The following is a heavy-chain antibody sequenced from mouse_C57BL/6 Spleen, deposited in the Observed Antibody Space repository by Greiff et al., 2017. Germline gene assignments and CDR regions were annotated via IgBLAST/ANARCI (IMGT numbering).Heavy chain of an antibody. D-gene: IGHD2-13*01. V-gene: IGHV1-69*01. J-gene: IGHJ3*01. Sequence: QVQLQQPGAELVMPGASVKLSCKASGYTFTSYWMHWVKQRPGQGLEWIGEIDPSDSYTNYNQKFKGKSTLTVDKSSSTAYMQLGSLTSEDSAVYYCARSGGDSAWFAYWGQGTLVTVSA. CDR3: ARSGGDSAWFAY. CDR2: IDPSDSYT. CDR1: GYTFTSYW.